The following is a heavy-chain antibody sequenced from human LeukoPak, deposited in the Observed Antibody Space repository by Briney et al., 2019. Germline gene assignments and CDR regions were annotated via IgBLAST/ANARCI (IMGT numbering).Heavy chain of an antibody. CDR3: ARDSGGRVYNY. CDR2: ISWNSGSI. D-gene: IGHD6-13*01. J-gene: IGHJ4*02. CDR1: GFTFDDYA. Sequence: PGRSLRLSCAASGFTFDDYAMHWVRQAPGKGLEWVSGISWNSGSIGYADSVKGRFTISRDNAKNSLYLQMNSLRAEDTAVYYCARDSGGRVYNYWGQGTLVTVSS. V-gene: IGHV3-9*01.